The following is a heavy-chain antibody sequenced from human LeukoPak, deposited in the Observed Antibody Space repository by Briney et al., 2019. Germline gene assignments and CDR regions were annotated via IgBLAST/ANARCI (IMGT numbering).Heavy chain of an antibody. D-gene: IGHD5-24*01. J-gene: IGHJ4*02. CDR3: ARGPDVEMPTGY. Sequence: ASVKVSCKASGYTFTSYGISWVRQAPGQGLEWMGWISAYTGNTNYAQKLQGRVTMTTDTSTSTAYMELRSLRSDDTAVYYWARGPDVEMPTGYWGQGTLVTVSS. CDR2: ISAYTGNT. V-gene: IGHV1-18*01. CDR1: GYTFTSYG.